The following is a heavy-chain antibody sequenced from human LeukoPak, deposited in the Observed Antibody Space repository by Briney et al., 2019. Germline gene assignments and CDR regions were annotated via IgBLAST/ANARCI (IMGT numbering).Heavy chain of an antibody. V-gene: IGHV3-23*01. CDR2: ISDSGGST. CDR1: GFTSSNYD. Sequence: PGGSLRLSSAASGFTSSNYDRSCVRQAPGKGLEWVSSISDSGGSTYYADSVKGRFTISRDNSKNTLYLQMTNLRAADTAVYYCAKDLSRAVAAYWIASWNQGSLVTVSS. D-gene: IGHD6-19*01. J-gene: IGHJ5*01. CDR3: AKDLSRAVAAYWIAS.